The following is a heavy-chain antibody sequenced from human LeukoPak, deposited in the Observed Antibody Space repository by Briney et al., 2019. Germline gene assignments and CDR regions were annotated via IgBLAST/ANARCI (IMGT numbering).Heavy chain of an antibody. Sequence: GGSLRLSCAASGFTFSSYWMHWVRRAPGKGLEWVAVIWYDGSNKYYADSVKGRFTISRDNSKNTLYLQMNSLRAEDTAVYYCAKAPYGSGNDYCYYYMDVWGKGTTVTVSS. CDR1: GFTFSSYW. CDR3: AKAPYGSGNDYCYYYMDV. V-gene: IGHV3-33*06. CDR2: IWYDGSNK. J-gene: IGHJ6*03. D-gene: IGHD3-10*01.